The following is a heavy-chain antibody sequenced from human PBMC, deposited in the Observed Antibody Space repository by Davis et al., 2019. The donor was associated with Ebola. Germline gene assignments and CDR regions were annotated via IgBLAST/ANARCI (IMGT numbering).Heavy chain of an antibody. V-gene: IGHV4-30-2*01. CDR2: IYHSGST. Sequence: PSETLSLTCAVSGGSISSGGYSWSWIRQPPGKGLEWIGYIYHSGSTYYNPSLKSRVTISVDRSKNQFSLKLSSVTAADTAVYYCARLCGGDCYSAEYFQHWGQGTLVTVSS. CDR1: GGSISSGGYS. D-gene: IGHD2-21*02. J-gene: IGHJ1*01. CDR3: ARLCGGDCYSAEYFQH.